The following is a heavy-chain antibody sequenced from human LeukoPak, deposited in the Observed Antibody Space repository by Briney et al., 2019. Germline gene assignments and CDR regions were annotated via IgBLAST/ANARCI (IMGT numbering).Heavy chain of an antibody. V-gene: IGHV3-7*03. D-gene: IGHD2-15*01. CDR1: GFTFTKYW. CDR2: INQDETEN. CDR3: ARASGEDCSGGSCYYLGAFDI. J-gene: IGHJ3*02. Sequence: PGGSLRLSCAVSGFTFTKYWMTWVRQAPGKGLEWVANINQDETENFYVDSVVGRFTISRDNGKNFLYLQMNSLRAEDTALYHCARASGEDCSGGSCYYLGAFDIWGQGTMVTVSS.